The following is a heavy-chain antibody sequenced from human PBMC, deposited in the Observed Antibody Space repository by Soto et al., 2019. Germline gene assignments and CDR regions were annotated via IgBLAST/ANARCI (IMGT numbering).Heavy chain of an antibody. J-gene: IGHJ2*01. CDR1: GFTFSSYS. V-gene: IGHV3-21*01. D-gene: IGHD3-22*01. CDR2: ISSSSSYI. Sequence: EVQLVESGGGLVKPGGSLRLSCAASGFTFSSYSMNGVRQAPGKGLEWISSISSSSSYIYYADSVKGRITISRDNAKNSMYLQMKSLRAEDTAVYYCARIPRYYDSSGYYRYWYFDLWGRGTLVTVSS. CDR3: ARIPRYYDSSGYYRYWYFDL.